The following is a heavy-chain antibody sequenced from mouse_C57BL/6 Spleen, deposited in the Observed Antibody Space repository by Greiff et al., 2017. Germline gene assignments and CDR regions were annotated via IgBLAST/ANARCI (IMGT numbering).Heavy chain of an antibody. V-gene: IGHV6-3*01. D-gene: IGHD2-3*01. CDR1: GFTFSNYW. CDR2: IRLKSDNYAT. Sequence: EVKLVESGGGLVQPGGSMKLSCVASGFTFSNYWMNWVRQSPEKGLEWVAQIRLKSDNYATHYAESVKGRFTISRDDSKSSVYLQMNNLRAEDTGIYYCTGGIYDGYYGFAYWGQGALVTVSA. J-gene: IGHJ3*01. CDR3: TGGIYDGYYGFAY.